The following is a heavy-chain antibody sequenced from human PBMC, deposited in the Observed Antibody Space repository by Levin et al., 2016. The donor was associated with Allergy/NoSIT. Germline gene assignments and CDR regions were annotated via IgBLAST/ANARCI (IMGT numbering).Heavy chain of an antibody. V-gene: IGHV3-33*01. CDR2: ILVDGSNE. CDR3: ARDVTVEKRLSFDS. Sequence: SLKISCAASGFSFSNYGFHWVRQAPTAKGLEWLAVILVDGSNEYHADSVERAEFTFSRDNSKNTLYLQMDSLRAEDTGVYYCARDVTVEKRLSFDSWGQGTLVTVSS. D-gene: IGHD4-23*01. CDR1: GFSFSNYG. J-gene: IGHJ4*02.